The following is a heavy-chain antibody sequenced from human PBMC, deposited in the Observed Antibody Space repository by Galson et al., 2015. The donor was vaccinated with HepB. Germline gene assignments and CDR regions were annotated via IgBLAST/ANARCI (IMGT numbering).Heavy chain of an antibody. CDR1: GYTFTSYG. Sequence: SVKVSCKASGYTFTSYGISWVRQAPGQGLEWMGWISAYNGNTNYAQKLQGRVTMTTDTSTSTAYMELRSLRSDDTAVYYCARFTIFGAPRSRYMDVWGKGTTVTVSS. J-gene: IGHJ6*03. CDR2: ISAYNGNT. V-gene: IGHV1-18*01. CDR3: ARFTIFGAPRSRYMDV. D-gene: IGHD3-3*01.